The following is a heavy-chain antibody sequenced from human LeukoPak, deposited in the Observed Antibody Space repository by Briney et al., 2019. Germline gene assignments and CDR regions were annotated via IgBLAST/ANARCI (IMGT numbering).Heavy chain of an antibody. Sequence: KTGESLKISCKGSGYSFTSYWIGWVRQMPGKGLEWMGIIYPGDSDTRYSPSFQVQVTISADKSISTAYLQWRSLKASDTAMYYCARPYCSGGSCYGVYYFDYWGQGTLVTVSS. V-gene: IGHV5-51*01. CDR2: IYPGDSDT. CDR1: GYSFTSYW. CDR3: ARPYCSGGSCYGVYYFDY. J-gene: IGHJ4*02. D-gene: IGHD2-15*01.